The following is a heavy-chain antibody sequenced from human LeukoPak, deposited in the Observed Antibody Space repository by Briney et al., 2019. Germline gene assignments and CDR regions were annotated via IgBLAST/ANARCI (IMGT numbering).Heavy chain of an antibody. CDR1: GFTFSSYA. Sequence: GGSLRLSCAASGFTFSSYAMHWVGQAPGKGLDWVAVISYDGSNKYYADSVKGRSTISRDNSKNTLYLQMNSLRAEDTAVYYCARVRSSSTSRDNWFDPWGQGTLVTVSS. CDR2: ISYDGSNK. J-gene: IGHJ5*02. CDR3: ARVRSSSTSRDNWFDP. V-gene: IGHV3-30*04. D-gene: IGHD2-2*01.